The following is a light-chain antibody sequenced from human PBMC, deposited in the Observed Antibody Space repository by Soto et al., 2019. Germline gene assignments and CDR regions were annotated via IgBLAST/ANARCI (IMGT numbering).Light chain of an antibody. J-gene: IGLJ3*02. V-gene: IGLV2-23*02. CDR2: EVS. CDR1: SSDVGSYNL. Sequence: QSALTQPASVSGSPGQSITISCTGTSSDVGSYNLVSWYQQHPGKAPKLMIYEVSKRPSGVSNRFSGSKSGNTASLTISGLKAEDEADYYCCSYAGSSTWVFGGGTKLPAL. CDR3: CSYAGSSTWV.